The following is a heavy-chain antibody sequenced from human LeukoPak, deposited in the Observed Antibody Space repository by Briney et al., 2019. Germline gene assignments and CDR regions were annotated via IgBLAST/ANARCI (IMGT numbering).Heavy chain of an antibody. CDR1: GYTFSIYG. V-gene: IGHV1-18*01. CDR3: ARETASGYLGFDF. D-gene: IGHD3-3*01. J-gene: IGHJ4*02. CDR2: ISAYGHT. Sequence: ASVKVSCKTSGYTFSIYGITWVRQAPGQGLEWMGWISAYGHTKLARNLQARVTVTIDTSTPTAYLELRSLSSDDTAVYFCARETASGYLGFDFWGQGTLITVSS.